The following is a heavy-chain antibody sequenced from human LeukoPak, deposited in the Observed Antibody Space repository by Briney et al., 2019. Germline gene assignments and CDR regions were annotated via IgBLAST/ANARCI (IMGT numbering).Heavy chain of an antibody. V-gene: IGHV1-8*01. J-gene: IGHJ4*02. Sequence: GTSVKVSCKTSGYSFTSHNINWVRQATGQGLEWMGWVSPSSGNTAYAQKFQGRVTMTGDTSISTAYMELSSLTSEDTAVYYCARGHPGYASGWPDYWGQGTLVTVSS. D-gene: IGHD6-19*01. CDR2: VSPSSGNT. CDR1: GYSFTSHN. CDR3: ARGHPGYASGWPDY.